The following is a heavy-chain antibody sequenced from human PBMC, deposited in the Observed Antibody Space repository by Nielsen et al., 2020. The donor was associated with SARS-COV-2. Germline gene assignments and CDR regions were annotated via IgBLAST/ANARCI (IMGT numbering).Heavy chain of an antibody. CDR3: ARVRGLYSHYGMDV. Sequence: ASVKVSCKASGYTFTGYYMHWVRQAPGQGLEGMGWINPDSGGTNYAQKFQGWVTMTRDTSISTAYMELSRLRSDDTAVYYCARVRGLYSHYGMDVWGQGTTVTVSS. J-gene: IGHJ6*02. CDR2: INPDSGGT. CDR1: GYTFTGYY. D-gene: IGHD5-12*01. V-gene: IGHV1-2*04.